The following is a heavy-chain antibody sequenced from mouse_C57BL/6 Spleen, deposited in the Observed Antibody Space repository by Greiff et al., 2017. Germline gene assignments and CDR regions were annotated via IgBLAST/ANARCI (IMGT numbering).Heavy chain of an antibody. CDR2: INPNNGGT. V-gene: IGHV1-26*01. Sequence: VQLQQSGPELVKPGASVKISCKASGYTFTDYYMNWVKQSHGKSLEWIGDINPNNGGTSYNQKFKGKATLTVDKSSSTAYMELRSLTSEDSAVYYCASWGSAMDYWGQGTSVTVSS. CDR3: ASWGSAMDY. CDR1: GYTFTDYY. D-gene: IGHD4-1*01. J-gene: IGHJ4*01.